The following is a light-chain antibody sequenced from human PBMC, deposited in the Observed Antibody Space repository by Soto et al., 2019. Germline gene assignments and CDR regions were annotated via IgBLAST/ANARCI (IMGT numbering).Light chain of an antibody. CDR3: QQYGGSPIT. CDR1: QSVSRR. V-gene: IGKV3-20*01. CDR2: GAS. J-gene: IGKJ5*01. Sequence: EVVLTQSLCTLSLSPGGRATLSCRASQSVSRRLAWYQQRPGQSPRLLIPGASMRASGVPVRFIGSGSGTDFTLTITRLEPEDFAVYYCQQYGGSPITFGLGARLENK.